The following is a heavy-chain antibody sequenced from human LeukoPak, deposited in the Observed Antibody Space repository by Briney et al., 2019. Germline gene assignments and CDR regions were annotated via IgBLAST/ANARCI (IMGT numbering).Heavy chain of an antibody. J-gene: IGHJ5*02. D-gene: IGHD1-26*01. V-gene: IGHV4-59*11. CDR1: GDSINSHH. CDR3: ARDTYDYYFDP. Sequence: SETLSLTCTVSGDSINSHHWNWIRQPPGKGLEWIGYMYYSGSTMYNRSLKSRVAISIDTSKNQFSLKLSSVTAADTAVYYCARDTYDYYFDPWGQGILVTVS. CDR2: MYYSGST.